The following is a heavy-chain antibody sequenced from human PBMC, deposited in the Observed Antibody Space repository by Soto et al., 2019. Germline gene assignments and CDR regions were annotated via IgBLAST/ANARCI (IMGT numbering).Heavy chain of an antibody. D-gene: IGHD2-15*01. CDR3: AALLGHCNGGTCFFRWFQP. Sequence: QLQLQESGPGLVKPSETLSLTCTVSGGSISSETYFWGWVRQPSGKGLEWVGTISYSGSSFYNPSLQGRVTLSVDTSKNQFSLRLSAVTASDSAVYFCAALLGHCNGGTCFFRWFQPWGQGTLVTVSS. CDR1: GGSISSETYF. V-gene: IGHV4-39*01. J-gene: IGHJ5*02. CDR2: ISYSGSS.